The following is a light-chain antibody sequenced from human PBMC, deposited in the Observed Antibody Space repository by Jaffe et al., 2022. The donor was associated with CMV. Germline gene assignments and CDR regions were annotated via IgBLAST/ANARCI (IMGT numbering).Light chain of an antibody. CDR3: CSYRGYYLSAI. J-gene: IGLJ2*01. CDR2: DVN. V-gene: IGLV2-11*01. Sequence: QSALTQPRSVSGSPGQSVTITCTGTSSDVGSYKYVSWYQRHPGKAPRLIIYDVNQRHSGVPIRFSGSKSGNTASLTISGLQDDDEADYFCCSYRGYYLSAIFGGGTTLTVL. CDR1: SSDVGSYKY.